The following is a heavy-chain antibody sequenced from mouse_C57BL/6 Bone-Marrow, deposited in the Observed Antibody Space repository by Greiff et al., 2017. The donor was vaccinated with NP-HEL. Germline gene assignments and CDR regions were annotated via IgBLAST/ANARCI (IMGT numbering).Heavy chain of an antibody. D-gene: IGHD2-4*01. CDR1: GYTFTSYW. CDR3: ARPVIYYDYDVAMDY. V-gene: IGHV1-64*01. Sequence: QVQLQQPGAELVKPGASVKLSCKASGYTFTSYWMHWVKQRPGQGLEWIGMIHPNSGSTNYNEKFKSKGTLTVDKSSSTAYMQLSSLTSEDSAVYYCARPVIYYDYDVAMDYWGQGTSVTVSS. CDR2: IHPNSGST. J-gene: IGHJ4*01.